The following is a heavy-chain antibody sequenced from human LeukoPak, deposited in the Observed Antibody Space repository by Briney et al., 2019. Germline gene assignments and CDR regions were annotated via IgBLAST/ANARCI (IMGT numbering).Heavy chain of an antibody. D-gene: IGHD4-23*01. CDR3: ARGSESVVTPFDY. CDR2: INHSGST. J-gene: IGHJ4*02. CDR1: GGSFSGYY. V-gene: IGHV4-34*01. Sequence: SETLSLTCAVYGGSFSGYYWSWIRQPPGKGLEWIGEINHSGSTNYNPSLKSRVTISVDTSKNQFSLKLSSVTAADTAVYYCARGSESVVTPFDYWGQGTLVTVSS.